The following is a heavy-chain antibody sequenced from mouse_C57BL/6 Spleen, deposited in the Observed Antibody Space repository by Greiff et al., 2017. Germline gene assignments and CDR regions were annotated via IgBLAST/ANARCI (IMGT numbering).Heavy chain of an antibody. CDR2: IHPNSGST. Sequence: VQLQQPGAELVKPGASVKLSCKASGYTFTSYWMHWVKQRPGQGLEWIGMIHPNSGSTNYNEKFKSKATLTVDKSSSTAYMQLSSLTSEDSSVYYCAREPYGSYGGDYWGQGTSVTVSS. V-gene: IGHV1-64*01. J-gene: IGHJ4*01. CDR1: GYTFTSYW. CDR3: AREPYGSYGGDY. D-gene: IGHD2-1*01.